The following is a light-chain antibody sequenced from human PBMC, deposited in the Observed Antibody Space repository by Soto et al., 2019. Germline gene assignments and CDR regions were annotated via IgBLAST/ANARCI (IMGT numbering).Light chain of an antibody. CDR2: DAS. V-gene: IGKV1-5*01. Sequence: DIQMTQSPSTLSAPVGDRVTITCRASQSIGSWLAWYQQKPGKAPKLLIYDASSLESGVPSRFSGSGSGTEFTLTITSLQPDDFATYYCQQYNSYPWTFGQGTKVDIK. CDR3: QQYNSYPWT. CDR1: QSIGSW. J-gene: IGKJ1*01.